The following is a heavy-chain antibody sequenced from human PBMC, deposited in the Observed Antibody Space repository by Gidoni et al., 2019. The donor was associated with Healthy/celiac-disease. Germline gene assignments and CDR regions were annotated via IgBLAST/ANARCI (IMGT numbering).Heavy chain of an antibody. Sequence: QVQLQESGPVLVKPSQTLSLTCTVSGGSISSGGYYWSWIRQHPGKGLEWIGYIYYSGSTYYNPSLKSRVTISVDTSKNQFSLKLSSVTAADTAVYYCARDPGGSGYVEYGMDVWGQGTTVTVSS. CDR1: GGSISSGGYY. V-gene: IGHV4-31*03. J-gene: IGHJ6*02. CDR2: IYYSGST. D-gene: IGHD5-12*01. CDR3: ARDPGGSGYVEYGMDV.